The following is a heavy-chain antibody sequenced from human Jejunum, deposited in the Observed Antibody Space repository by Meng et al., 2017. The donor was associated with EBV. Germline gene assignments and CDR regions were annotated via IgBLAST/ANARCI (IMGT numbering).Heavy chain of an antibody. CDR3: ARGSDYTDYMFDY. J-gene: IGHJ4*02. CDR2: VSYDGWKE. CDR1: GFLVSALG. V-gene: IGHV3-30*03. D-gene: IGHD4-11*01. Sequence: RGEPWGGGTQPVNPLRLFCVCCGFLVSALGLHCVSQVPGKGLEWVALVSYDGWKEYNADSVKRRVSVPIDRSKYEVSLQMDSLIPDDTAVYYCARGSDYTDYMFDYWGQGTLVTVSS.